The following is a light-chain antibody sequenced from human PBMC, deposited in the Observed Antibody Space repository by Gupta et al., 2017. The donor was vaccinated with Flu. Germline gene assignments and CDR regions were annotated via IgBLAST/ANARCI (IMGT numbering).Light chain of an antibody. CDR2: GAS. CDR1: QSVSSN. V-gene: IGKV3-15*01. CDR3: QQYNKWLT. J-gene: IGKJ4*01. Sequence: SPVTLSVSPGERATLSCRASQSVSSNLAWYQQKPGQAPRLLIYGASTRATGITARFSGSGSGTEFTLTISSLQSGDFAVYYCQQYNKWLTFGGGTKVEIK.